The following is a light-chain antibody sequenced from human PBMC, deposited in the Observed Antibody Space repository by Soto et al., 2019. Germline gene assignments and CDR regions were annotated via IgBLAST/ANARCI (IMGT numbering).Light chain of an antibody. V-gene: IGKV3-20*01. Sequence: EIVLTQSPGTLSLSPGERATLSCRASQSITTSYLAWYQQKPGQAPRLLIYGASSRATGIPDRFSGGGSGTDFTLAISRLAPEDFAVYYCQQYSSASLTFGGGTTVEIK. CDR1: QSITTSY. CDR3: QQYSSASLT. J-gene: IGKJ4*01. CDR2: GAS.